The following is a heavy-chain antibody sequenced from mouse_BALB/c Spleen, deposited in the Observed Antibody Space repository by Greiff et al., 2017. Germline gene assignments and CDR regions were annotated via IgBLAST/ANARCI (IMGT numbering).Heavy chain of an antibody. J-gene: IGHJ1*01. D-gene: IGHD1-1*01. CDR1: GFTFSDYG. CDR3: ARGANYGYWYFDV. V-gene: IGHV5-15*02. CDR2: ISNLAYSI. Sequence: EVQGVESGGGLVQPGGSRKLSCAASGFTFSDYGMAWVRQAPGKGPEWVAFISNLAYSIYYADTVTGRFTISRENAKNTLYLEMSSLRSEDTAMYYCARGANYGYWYFDVWGEGTTVTVSS.